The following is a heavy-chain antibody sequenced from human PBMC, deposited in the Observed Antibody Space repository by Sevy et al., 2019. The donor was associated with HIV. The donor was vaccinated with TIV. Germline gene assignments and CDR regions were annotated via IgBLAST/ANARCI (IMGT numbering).Heavy chain of an antibody. CDR3: AREGQWSHPGDY. D-gene: IGHD2-15*01. J-gene: IGHJ4*02. V-gene: IGHV3-7*01. CDR1: GFSFSSFW. CDR2: IKEDGSEK. Sequence: GGSLRVSCAASGFSFSSFWMSWVRQSPGKGLEWVANIKEDGSEKYYVDSVKGRFTISRDNAKNSLYLQMNSLRAEDTAVYYCAREGQWSHPGDYWGQGTLVTVSS.